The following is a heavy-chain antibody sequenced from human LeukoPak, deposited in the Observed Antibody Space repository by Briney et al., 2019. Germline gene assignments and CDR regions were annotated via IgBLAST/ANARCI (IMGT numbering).Heavy chain of an antibody. CDR2: INPISGGT. CDR3: ARVLSGSYPFDY. D-gene: IGHD1-26*01. V-gene: IGHV1-2*02. CDR1: GYTFSGHY. J-gene: IGHJ4*02. Sequence: GASVKVSCKASGYTFSGHYTHWVRQAPGQGLEWMGWINPISGGTNYAQKLQGRVTMTTDTSTSTAYMELRSLRSDDTAVYYCARVLSGSYPFDYWGQGTLVTVSS.